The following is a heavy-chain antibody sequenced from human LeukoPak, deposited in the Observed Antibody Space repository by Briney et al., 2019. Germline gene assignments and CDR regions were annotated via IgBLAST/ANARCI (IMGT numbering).Heavy chain of an antibody. CDR2: ISSSGDTV. Sequence: GGSLRLSCVASGFTFSSYAMNWVRQAPGQGLEWISYISSSGDTVYYADSVKGRFTISRDNAKSSLYLQMNSLRGEDTALYYCVRESGGGSYDGYWGQGTLITVSS. V-gene: IGHV3-48*03. CDR1: GFTFSSYA. J-gene: IGHJ4*02. D-gene: IGHD2-15*01. CDR3: VRESGGGSYDGY.